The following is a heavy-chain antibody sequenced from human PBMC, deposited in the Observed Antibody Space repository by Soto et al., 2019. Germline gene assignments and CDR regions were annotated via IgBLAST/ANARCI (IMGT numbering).Heavy chain of an antibody. Sequence: SETLSLTCTVSGGSISSSSYYWGWIRQPPGKGKEWIGSIYYSGSTYYKPSLKSRVTISVDTSKNQFSLKLSSVTAANTAGDYGARGSPGVDYWGQEPLVTVSS. CDR2: IYYSGST. V-gene: IGHV4-39*01. D-gene: IGHD3-10*01. CDR3: ARGSPGVDY. CDR1: GGSISSSSYY. J-gene: IGHJ4*02.